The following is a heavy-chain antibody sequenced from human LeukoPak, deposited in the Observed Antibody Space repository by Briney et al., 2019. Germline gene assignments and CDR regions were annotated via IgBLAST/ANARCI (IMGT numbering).Heavy chain of an antibody. D-gene: IGHD2-2*01. CDR2: IYYSGST. CDR3: ARHGIVVVPAARGTYYGMDV. Sequence: PSETLSLTCTVSGGSISSYYWSWIRQPPGKGLEWIGYIYYSGSTNYNPSLKSRVTISVDTSKNQFSLKLSSVTAADTAVYYCARHGIVVVPAARGTYYGMDVWGQGTTVTVS. V-gene: IGHV4-59*08. J-gene: IGHJ6*02. CDR1: GGSISSYY.